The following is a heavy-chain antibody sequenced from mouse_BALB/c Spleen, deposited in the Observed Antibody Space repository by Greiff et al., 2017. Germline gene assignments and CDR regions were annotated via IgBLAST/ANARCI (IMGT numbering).Heavy chain of an antibody. CDR3: ARSVVERYFDY. D-gene: IGHD1-1*01. Sequence: EVKLMESGGGLVQPGGSRKLSCAASGFTFSSFGMHWVRQAPEKGLEWVAYISSGSSTIYYADTVKGRFTISRDNPKNTLFLQMTSLRSEDTAMYYCARSVVERYFDYWGQGTTLTVSS. CDR2: ISSGSSTI. CDR1: GFTFSSFG. V-gene: IGHV5-17*02. J-gene: IGHJ2*01.